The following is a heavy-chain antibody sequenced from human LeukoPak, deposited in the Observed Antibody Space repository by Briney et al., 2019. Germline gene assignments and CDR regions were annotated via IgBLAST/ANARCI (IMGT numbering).Heavy chain of an antibody. CDR2: ISGSGGST. V-gene: IGHV3-23*01. D-gene: IGHD2-15*01. J-gene: IGHJ4*02. CDR1: GFTFSSYG. CDR3: AKGRYCSGGSCRSQFDY. Sequence: PGGSLRLSCAASGFTFSSYGMSWVRQAPGKGLEWVSAISGSGGSTYYADSVKGRFTISRDNSKNTLYLQMNSLRAEDTAVYYCAKGRYCSGGSCRSQFDYWGQGTLVTVSS.